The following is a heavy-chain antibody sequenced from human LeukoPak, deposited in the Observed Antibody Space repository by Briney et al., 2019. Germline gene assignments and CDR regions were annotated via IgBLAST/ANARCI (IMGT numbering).Heavy chain of an antibody. V-gene: IGHV3-7*01. CDR2: IKQDGSVK. CDR1: GFTFTDYW. J-gene: IGHJ4*02. CDR3: ARDEPDY. Sequence: TGGSLRLSCAASGFTFTDYWMTWVRQAPGKGLEWVANIKQDGSVKYYVDSVKGRFTICRDNAQNSLYLQMNSLRAEDTAVYYCARDEPDYWGQGTLVTVSS.